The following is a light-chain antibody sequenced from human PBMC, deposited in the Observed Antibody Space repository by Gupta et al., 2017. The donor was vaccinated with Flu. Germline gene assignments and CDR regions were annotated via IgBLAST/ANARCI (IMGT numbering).Light chain of an antibody. J-gene: IGLJ2*01. CDR3: SVWDSGRNHEV. CDR2: DDD. CDR1: NVGSNS. V-gene: IGLV3-21*02. Sequence: QTARISCGGNNVGSNSVHWYQQNPGPAPELVVYDDDDRPSGIPERVSGSNSGTTATLTINRVQAEDEADYFCSVWDSGRNHEVFGSGTKLTVL.